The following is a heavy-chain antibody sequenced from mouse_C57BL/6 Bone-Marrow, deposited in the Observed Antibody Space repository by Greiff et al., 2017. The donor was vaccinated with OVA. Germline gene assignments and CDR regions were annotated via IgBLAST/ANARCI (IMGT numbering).Heavy chain of an antibody. CDR1: GYTFTSYW. CDR2: IDPSDSYT. D-gene: IGHD2-3*01. CDR3: AREDDGYPTLYYFDD. V-gene: IGHV1-59*01. J-gene: IGHJ2*01. Sequence: VQLQQPGAELVRPGTSVKLSCKASGYTFTSYWMHWVKQRPGQGLEWIGVIDPSDSYTNYNQKFKGKVTLTVDPSSSTANMQLSSLTSEDSAVYYCAREDDGYPTLYYFDDGGQGTTLTVSS.